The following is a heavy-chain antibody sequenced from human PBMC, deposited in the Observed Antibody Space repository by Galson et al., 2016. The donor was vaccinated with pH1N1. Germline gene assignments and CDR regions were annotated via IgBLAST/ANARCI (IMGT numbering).Heavy chain of an antibody. CDR3: ASPRLAETITTIYGMDV. J-gene: IGHJ6*02. D-gene: IGHD5-12*01. Sequence: SVKVSCKASGGTFRSYAISWVRQAPGQGLEWMGGIIPIFGTAKYAQKFQDRVTITTDESTSTAYMELSSLRFEDTAVYYCASPRLAETITTIYGMDVWGQGTTVTVSS. CDR2: IIPIFGTA. CDR1: GGTFRSYA. V-gene: IGHV1-69*05.